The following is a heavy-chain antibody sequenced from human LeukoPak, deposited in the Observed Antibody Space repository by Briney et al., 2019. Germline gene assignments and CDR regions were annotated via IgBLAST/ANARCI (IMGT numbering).Heavy chain of an antibody. CDR2: ISAYNGNT. CDR3: AREGGGYVWGSYTH. V-gene: IGHV1-18*01. CDR1: GYTFTSYG. D-gene: IGHD3-16*01. Sequence: ASVKVSCKASGYTFTSYGISWVRQAPGQGLEWMGWISAYNGNTNYAQRLQGRVTMTTDTSTSTAYMELRSLRSDDTAVYYCAREGGGYVWGSYTHWGQGTLVTVSS. J-gene: IGHJ4*02.